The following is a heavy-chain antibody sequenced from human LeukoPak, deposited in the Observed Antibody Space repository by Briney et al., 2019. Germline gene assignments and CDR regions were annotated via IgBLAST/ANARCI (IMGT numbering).Heavy chain of an antibody. CDR1: GFTFSRYA. CDR3: ARDSPQSGSYLSDAFDI. D-gene: IGHD1-26*01. CDR2: ISYDESNK. J-gene: IGHJ3*02. V-gene: IGHV3-30*04. Sequence: PGGSLRLSCAASGFTFSRYAMHWVRQAPGKGLEWVAVISYDESNKYYADSVKGRFTISRDNSKNTLYLQMNSLRAEDTAVYYCARDSPQSGSYLSDAFDIWGQGTMVTLSS.